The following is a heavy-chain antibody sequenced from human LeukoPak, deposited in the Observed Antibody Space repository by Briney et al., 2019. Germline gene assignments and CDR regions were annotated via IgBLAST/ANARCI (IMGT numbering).Heavy chain of an antibody. V-gene: IGHV3-9*01. J-gene: IGHJ3*02. D-gene: IGHD2/OR15-2a*01. CDR2: ISWNSGSI. CDR3: AKEISLLNSPRGAFDI. Sequence: GGSLRLSCAASGFTFDDYAMHWVRQAPGKGLEWVSGISWNSGSIGYADSVKGRFTISRDNAKNSLYLQMNSLRAEDTAVYYCAKEISLLNSPRGAFDIWGQGTMVTVSS. CDR1: GFTFDDYA.